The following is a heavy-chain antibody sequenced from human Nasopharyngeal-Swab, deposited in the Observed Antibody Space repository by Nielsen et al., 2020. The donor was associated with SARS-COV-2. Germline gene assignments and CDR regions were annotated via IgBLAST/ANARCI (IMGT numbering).Heavy chain of an antibody. CDR2: ISGSGGST. CDR1: GFTFSSYA. J-gene: IGHJ4*02. Sequence: GESLKISCAASGFTFSSYAINWVRQAPGKGLEWVSAISGSGGSTYYADSVKGRFTISRDNSKNTLYLQMNSLRAEDTAVYYCAKSKSASSWYSPFDYWGQGTLVTVSS. V-gene: IGHV3-23*01. CDR3: AKSKSASSWYSPFDY. D-gene: IGHD6-13*01.